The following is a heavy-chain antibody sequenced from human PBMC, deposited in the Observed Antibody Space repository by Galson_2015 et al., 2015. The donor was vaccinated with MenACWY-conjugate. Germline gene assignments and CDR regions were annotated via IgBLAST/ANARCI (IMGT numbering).Heavy chain of an antibody. CDR2: VSWDGRTI. J-gene: IGHJ6*02. D-gene: IGHD2-21*01. CDR1: GFTFVDYA. CDR3: VKALYSPGIYGMDV. Sequence: SLRLSCAASGFTFVDYAMHWVRQSPEKGLEWVSVVSWDGRTISYADSVKGRFTISRDNSKNSLYLQMDSLRGDDTAVYFCVKALYSPGIYGMDVWGQGTTVTVSS. V-gene: IGHV3-43D*03.